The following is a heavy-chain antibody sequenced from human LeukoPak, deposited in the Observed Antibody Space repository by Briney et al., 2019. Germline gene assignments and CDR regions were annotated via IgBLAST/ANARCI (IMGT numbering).Heavy chain of an antibody. CDR1: GFTFSSNY. J-gene: IGHJ4*02. D-gene: IGHD3-9*01. CDR2: IYSGGST. V-gene: IGHV3-66*01. Sequence: GGSLKLSCAASGFTFSSNYMNWVRQAPGQGLEWVSVIYSGGSTYYADSMNRRFTISRDNSKNTLYLQMQSRRADDKAAYYCAGAGYDILTASHSFDYWGQGTLVTVSS. CDR3: AGAGYDILTASHSFDY.